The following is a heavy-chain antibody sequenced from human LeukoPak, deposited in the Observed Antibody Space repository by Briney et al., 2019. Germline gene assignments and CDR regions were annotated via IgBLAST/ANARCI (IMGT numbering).Heavy chain of an antibody. J-gene: IGHJ3*02. Sequence: PGGSLRLSCAASGFIFSDFYMDWVRQSPGRGLEWLGNIFYNGGPYYNPSFKSRVVISVDTSKNHFSLTLNAVTAADTAVYHCASYSGIYSAFEIWSQGTLVTVSS. CDR2: IFYNGGP. V-gene: IGHV4-38-2*01. D-gene: IGHD1-26*01. CDR3: ASYSGIYSAFEI. CDR1: GFIFSDFY.